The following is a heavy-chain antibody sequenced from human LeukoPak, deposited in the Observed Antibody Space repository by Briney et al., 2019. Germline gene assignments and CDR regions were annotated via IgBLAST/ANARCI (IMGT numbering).Heavy chain of an antibody. D-gene: IGHD4-17*01. CDR1: GGSISSYY. CDR3: ARDNGANSGAFDI. CDR2: IYYSGST. V-gene: IGHV4-59*12. Sequence: SSETLSLTCTVSGGSISSYYWSWIRQPPGKGLEWIGYIYYSGSTNYNPSLKSRVTISVDTSKNQFSLKLSSVTAADTAVYYCARDNGANSGAFDIWGQGTMVTVSS. J-gene: IGHJ3*02.